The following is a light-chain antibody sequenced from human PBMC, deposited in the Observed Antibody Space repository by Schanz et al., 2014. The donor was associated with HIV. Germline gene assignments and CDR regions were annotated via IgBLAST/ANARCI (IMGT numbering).Light chain of an antibody. CDR1: SSDVGGYNY. J-gene: IGLJ2*01. CDR2: DVS. V-gene: IGLV2-14*03. CDR3: AAWDDSLKGVV. Sequence: QSALTQPASVSGSPGQSITIPCTGTSSDVGGYNYVAWYQQHPGKAPKLMIYDVSDRPSGVSDRFSGSKSANTASLTVSGLQAEDEADYYCAAWDDSLKGVVFGGGTKLTVL.